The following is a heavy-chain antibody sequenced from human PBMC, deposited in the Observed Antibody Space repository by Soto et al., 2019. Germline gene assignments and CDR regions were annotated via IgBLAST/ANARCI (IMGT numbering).Heavy chain of an antibody. CDR2: ISSSGTTI. CDR3: AREGWNEVMGCFDY. D-gene: IGHD1-1*01. J-gene: IGHJ4*02. Sequence: GGSLRLSCAASGFTFSSYEMNWVRQAPGKGLEWVSYISSSGTTIYYADSVKGRFTISRDNAENSLYLQMNSLRAEDTAVYYCAREGWNEVMGCFDYWGQGTLVTVSS. CDR1: GFTFSSYE. V-gene: IGHV3-48*03.